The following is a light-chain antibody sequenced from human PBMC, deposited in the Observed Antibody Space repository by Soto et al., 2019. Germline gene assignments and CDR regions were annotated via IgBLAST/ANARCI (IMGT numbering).Light chain of an antibody. V-gene: IGLV2-14*03. CDR3: SSYTSSSTLGV. CDR2: DVS. Sequence: QSVLTQPASVSGSPGQSITISCTGTNSDIGGYNYVSWYQQHPGKAPKLMIYDVSNRPSGVSYRFSGSKSGNTASLTISGLQAEDEADYYCSSYTSSSTLGVFGGGTKLTVL. CDR1: NSDIGGYNY. J-gene: IGLJ2*01.